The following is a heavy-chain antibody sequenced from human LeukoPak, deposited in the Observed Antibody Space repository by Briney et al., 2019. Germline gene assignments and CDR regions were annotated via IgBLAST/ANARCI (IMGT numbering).Heavy chain of an antibody. D-gene: IGHD5-12*01. J-gene: IGHJ3*02. CDR3: ARGLVLATDDAFDI. CDR1: GASIRSYF. CDR2: VYDNDIS. V-gene: IGHV4-59*01. Sequence: AGTLSLTCRVSGASIRSYFWSWIRQSPGKGLEWIGYVYDNDISNFNPSLESRVTILVDRSKSQFSLKLRSVTAADTAVYYCARGLVLATDDAFDIWGPGTMVTVSS.